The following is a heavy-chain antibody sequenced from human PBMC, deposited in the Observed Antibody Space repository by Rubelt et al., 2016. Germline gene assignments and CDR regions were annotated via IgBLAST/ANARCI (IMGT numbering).Heavy chain of an antibody. J-gene: IGHJ6*02. D-gene: IGHD3-10*01. Sequence: QVQLQQWGAGLLKPSETLSLTCAVYGGSFSGYYWSWIRQPPGKGLEWIGEINHSGSTNYNPSLKGRVTISVDTSKNQFSLKRGSVTAADTAVDYCARVRYYGSGILGYYYYGMDVWGQGTTVTVSS. CDR2: INHSGST. CDR1: GGSFSGYY. V-gene: IGHV4-34*01. CDR3: ARVRYYGSGILGYYYYGMDV.